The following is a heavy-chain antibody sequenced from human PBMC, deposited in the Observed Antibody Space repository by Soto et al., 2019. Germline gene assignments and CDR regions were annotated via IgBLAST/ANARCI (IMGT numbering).Heavy chain of an antibody. V-gene: IGHV3-64D*06. CDR1: AFTFSSFS. CDR2: MSSDGGRI. D-gene: IGHD1-1*01. CDR3: VQSRGGAKNDLVS. Sequence: PGGALRLSCSPSAFTFSSFSVHSLRQSAGTGLEYVSHMSSDGGRIYYADSVKGRFNISRDNSRNMVYLQMSSLRPDDSAVYYCVQSRGGAKNDLVSWGQGAQVTVSS. J-gene: IGHJ1*01.